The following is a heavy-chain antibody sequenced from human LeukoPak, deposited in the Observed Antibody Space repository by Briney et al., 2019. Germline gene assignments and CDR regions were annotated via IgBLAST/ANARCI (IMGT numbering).Heavy chain of an antibody. V-gene: IGHV1-8*01. J-gene: IGHJ6*03. Sequence: ASVKVSCKASGYTFTSYDINWVRQATGQGLEWMGWMNPNSGNTGYAQKFQGRVTMTRNTCISTAYVELSSLRSEDTAVYYCARVMVGWRIAARLSFDYYYYMDVWGKGTTVTVSS. D-gene: IGHD6-6*01. CDR2: MNPNSGNT. CDR3: ARVMVGWRIAARLSFDYYYYMDV. CDR1: GYTFTSYD.